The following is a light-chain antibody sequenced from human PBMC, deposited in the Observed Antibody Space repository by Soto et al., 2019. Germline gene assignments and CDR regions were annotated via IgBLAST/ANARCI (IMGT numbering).Light chain of an antibody. V-gene: IGLV2-14*03. CDR1: RTDVDGHDY. J-gene: IGLJ1*01. CDR3: SSYTASAPFYV. CDR2: DVH. Sequence: SALTQPASVSGSPGQSITISCTGARTDVDGHDYVSWYQQHPGQAPKLMIFDVHNRPSGVSSRFSGSKSGDTASLTISGLQAEDDGDYYCSSYTASAPFYVFGTGTKVT.